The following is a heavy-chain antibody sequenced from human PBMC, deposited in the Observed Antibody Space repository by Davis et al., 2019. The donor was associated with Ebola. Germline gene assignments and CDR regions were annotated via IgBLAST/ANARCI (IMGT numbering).Heavy chain of an antibody. V-gene: IGHV4-4*07. J-gene: IGHJ6*03. CDR2: IYTSGST. D-gene: IGHD7-27*01. Sequence: SETLSLTCTVSGGSISSYYWSWIRQPAGKGLEWIGRIYTSGSTNYANNNPSLKSRVTISVDTSKNQFSLKLSSVTAADTAVYYCARGLTGDYYYYYYMDVWGKGTTVTVSS. CDR1: GGSISSYY. CDR3: ARGLTGDYYYYYYMDV.